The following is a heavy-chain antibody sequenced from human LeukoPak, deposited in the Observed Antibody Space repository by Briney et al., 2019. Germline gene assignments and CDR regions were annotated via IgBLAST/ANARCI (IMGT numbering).Heavy chain of an antibody. Sequence: ASVKVSCKASGYTFTSYDINWVRQATGQGLEWMGWMNPNSGNTGYAQKFQGRVTMTRNTSISTAYMELSSLRSDDTAMYYCSREGEGEDGTGHHDWYFDLWGRGTLVTVSS. CDR1: GYTFTSYD. CDR2: MNPNSGNT. CDR3: SREGEGEDGTGHHDWYFDL. D-gene: IGHD2-8*02. V-gene: IGHV1-8*01. J-gene: IGHJ2*01.